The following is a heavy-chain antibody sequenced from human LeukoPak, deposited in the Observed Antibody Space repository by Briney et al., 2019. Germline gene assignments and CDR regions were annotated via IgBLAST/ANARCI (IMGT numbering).Heavy chain of an antibody. CDR1: GGSISSYY. J-gene: IGHJ4*02. CDR2: IYYNGST. CDR3: ARERRSGSYYYFDY. Sequence: SETLSLTCTVSGGSISSYYWSWIRQPPGKGLEWIGYIYYNGSTNYNPSLKSRVTISVDTSKNQFSLKLSSVTAADTAMYYCARERRSGSYYYFDYWAREPWSPSPQ. D-gene: IGHD1-26*01. V-gene: IGHV4-59*01.